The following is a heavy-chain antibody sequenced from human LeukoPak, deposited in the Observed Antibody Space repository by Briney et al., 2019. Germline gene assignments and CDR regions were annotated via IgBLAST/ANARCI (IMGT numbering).Heavy chain of an antibody. CDR1: GGMFNNYA. Sequence: GGSLRLSCAASGGMFNNYAMSWVRQAPGRGLEWVSSISESGGHTYYANSVKGRFTISRDNSKKTLYLEVKSLRAEDTVVYYCAISPGVVGGTSIDFWGQGTLVTVSS. CDR3: AISPGVVGGTSIDF. J-gene: IGHJ4*02. D-gene: IGHD1-26*01. CDR2: ISESGGHT. V-gene: IGHV3-23*01.